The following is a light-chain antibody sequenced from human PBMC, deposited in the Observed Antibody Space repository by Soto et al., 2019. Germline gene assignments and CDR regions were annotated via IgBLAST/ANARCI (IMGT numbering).Light chain of an antibody. CDR3: QQDYSTPQT. V-gene: IGKV4-1*01. Sequence: DIVMTQSPDSLAVSLGERATINCTSSQSVLYSSNNKNYLACYQQKPGQPPTLLIYWASTRESGVPDRFSRSGPGTDFTLTISSLQAEDVAIYYCQQDYSTPQTFGQGTKVEIK. J-gene: IGKJ1*01. CDR2: WAS. CDR1: QSVLYSSNNKNY.